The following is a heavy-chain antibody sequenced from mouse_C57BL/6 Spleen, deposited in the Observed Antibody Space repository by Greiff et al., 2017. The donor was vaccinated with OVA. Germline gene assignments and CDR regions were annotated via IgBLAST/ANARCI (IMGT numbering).Heavy chain of an antibody. J-gene: IGHJ1*03. CDR2: IYPGSGST. CDR1: GYTFTSYW. V-gene: IGHV1-55*01. D-gene: IGHD2-4*01. Sequence: VQLQQSGAELVKPGASVKMSCKASGYTFTSYWITWVKQRPGQGLEWIGDIYPGSGSTNYNEKFKSKATLTVDTSSSTAYMQLSSLTSEDSAVYYCARDYERYFDVWGTGTTVTVSS. CDR3: ARDYERYFDV.